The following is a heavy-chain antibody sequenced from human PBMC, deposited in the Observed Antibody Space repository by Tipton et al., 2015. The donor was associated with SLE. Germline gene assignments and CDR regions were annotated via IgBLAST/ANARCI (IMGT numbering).Heavy chain of an antibody. V-gene: IGHV4-34*01. J-gene: IGHJ4*02. CDR3: ARLAGRRSPFDS. CDR2: IHHSGST. D-gene: IGHD6-6*01. CDR1: GGSFSGYY. Sequence: TLSLTCAVYGGSFSGYYWSWIRQPPGKGLEWIGEIHHSGSTNYNPSLRSRVTISVDTSKNQFSLKLRSVTAADTALYFCARLAGRRSPFDSWGQGTLVTVSS.